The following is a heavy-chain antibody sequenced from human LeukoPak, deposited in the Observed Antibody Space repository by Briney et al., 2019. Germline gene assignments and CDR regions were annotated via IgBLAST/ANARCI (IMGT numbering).Heavy chain of an antibody. J-gene: IGHJ3*02. D-gene: IGHD5-12*01. V-gene: IGHV1-2*02. Sequence: ASVKVSCKASGYTFTGYYMHWVRQAPGQGLEWMGWINPNSGGTNYAQKFQGRVTMTRDTSISTAYMELSRLRSDDTAVYYCALSRYARAAFDIWGQGTMVTVSS. CDR3: ALSRYARAAFDI. CDR2: INPNSGGT. CDR1: GYTFTGYY.